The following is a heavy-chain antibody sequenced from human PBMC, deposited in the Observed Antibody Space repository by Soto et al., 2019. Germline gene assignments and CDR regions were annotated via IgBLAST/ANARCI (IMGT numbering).Heavy chain of an antibody. CDR2: INHSGST. D-gene: IGHD2-15*01. CDR1: GGSFSGYY. CDR3: AREYCSGGSCYPHDAFDI. J-gene: IGHJ3*02. Sequence: PSETLSLTCAVYGGSFSGYYWSWIRQPPGKGLEWIGEINHSGSTNYNPSLKSRVTISVDTSKNQFSLKLSSVTAADTAVYYCAREYCSGGSCYPHDAFDIWGQGTMVTVSS. V-gene: IGHV4-34*01.